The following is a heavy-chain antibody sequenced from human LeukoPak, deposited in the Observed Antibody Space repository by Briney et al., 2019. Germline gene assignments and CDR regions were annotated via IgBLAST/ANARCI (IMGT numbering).Heavy chain of an antibody. V-gene: IGHV4-59*12. CDR1: GGSISSYY. CDR3: ARDLGRDYGSGSYYGY. CDR2: IYYSGST. D-gene: IGHD3-10*01. J-gene: IGHJ4*02. Sequence: SETLSLTCTVSGGSISSYYWSWIRQPPGKGLEWIGYIYYSGSTNYNPSLKSRVTMSVDTSKNQFSLKLSSVTAADTAVYYCARDLGRDYGSGSYYGYWGQGTLVTVSS.